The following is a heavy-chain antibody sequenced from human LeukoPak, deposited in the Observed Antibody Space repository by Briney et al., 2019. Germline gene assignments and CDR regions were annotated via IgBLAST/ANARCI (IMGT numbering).Heavy chain of an antibody. CDR1: GFIFSSYG. CDR3: AKDRAKWELLSSNSGSDY. Sequence: PGGSLRLSCAASGFIFSSYGMHWVRQAPGKGLEWVAFIRYDGSNKYYADSVKGRFTISRDNSKNTLYLQMNSLRAEDTAVYYCAKDRAKWELLSSNSGSDYWGEGTLVTVSS. V-gene: IGHV3-30*02. D-gene: IGHD1-26*01. J-gene: IGHJ4*02. CDR2: IRYDGSNK.